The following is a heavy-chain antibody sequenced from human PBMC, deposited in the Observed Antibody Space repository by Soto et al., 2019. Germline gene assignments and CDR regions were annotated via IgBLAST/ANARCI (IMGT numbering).Heavy chain of an antibody. CDR1: GADINTYS. D-gene: IGHD6-19*01. J-gene: IGHJ6*02. CDR3: ARDREAGYNFYYGMDV. V-gene: IGHV4-4*07. Sequence: SETLSLTCSVSGADINTYSWTWIRQPAGKGLEWIGRIYTSASINYNPSLKGRVTLSVDTSTNQVSLRLASVTAADAAIYYCARDREAGYNFYYGMDVWGQGTTVTVSS. CDR2: IYTSASI.